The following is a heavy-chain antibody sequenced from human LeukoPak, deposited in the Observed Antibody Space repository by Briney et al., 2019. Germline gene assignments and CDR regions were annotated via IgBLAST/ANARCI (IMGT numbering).Heavy chain of an antibody. J-gene: IGHJ4*02. D-gene: IGHD1-26*01. Sequence: PSDTLSLTCTVSGGSISSGGYYWSWIRQHPGKGLEGIGYIYYSGSTYYNPSLNGRVTMSLDESRNQLSLDLTSVTAADTAIYYCSRESGAFCPFGYWGQGTLVIVPP. V-gene: IGHV4-31*03. CDR2: IYYSGST. CDR1: GGSISSGGYY. CDR3: SRESGAFCPFGY.